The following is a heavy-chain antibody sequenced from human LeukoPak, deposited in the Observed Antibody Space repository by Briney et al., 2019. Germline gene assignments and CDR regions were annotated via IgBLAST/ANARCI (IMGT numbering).Heavy chain of an antibody. V-gene: IGHV4-59*08. J-gene: IGHJ4*02. D-gene: IGHD2-21*01. CDR3: ARGESYFDY. CDR2: IYYNGNI. Sequence: PSETLSLTCTVSGGSISGYYWTWIRQPPEKGLEWIGYIYYNGNINYNPSLKSRVTISLDTSKNQFSLKLSSVTAADTALYYCARGESYFDYWGQGTLVTVSS. CDR1: GGSISGYY.